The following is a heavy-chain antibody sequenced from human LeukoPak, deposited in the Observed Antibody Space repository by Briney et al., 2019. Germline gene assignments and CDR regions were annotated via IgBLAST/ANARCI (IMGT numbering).Heavy chain of an antibody. D-gene: IGHD3-16*01. CDR3: ARAFGVGLSGDP. CDR1: GYTFTGYY. CDR2: INPNSGGT. J-gene: IGHJ5*02. Sequence: ASVKVSCKASGYTFTGYYMHWVRQAPGQGLEWMGWINPNSGGTNYAQKFQGRVTITRDTSASTAYMELSSLRSEDTAVYYCARAFGVGLSGDPWGQGTLVTVSS. V-gene: IGHV1-2*02.